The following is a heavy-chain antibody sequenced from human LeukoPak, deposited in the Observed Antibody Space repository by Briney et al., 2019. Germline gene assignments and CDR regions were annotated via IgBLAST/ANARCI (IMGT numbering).Heavy chain of an antibody. CDR2: ISGSGGST. CDR1: GFTFSSYA. D-gene: IGHD2-2*01. J-gene: IGHJ6*02. CDR3: AKSLEYCGSTSCSGDYYYGMDV. Sequence: PGGSLRLSCAASGFTFSSYAMSWVRQAPGKGLEWVSAISGSGGSTYYADSVKGRFTISRDNSKNTLYLQMNSLRAEDTAVYYCAKSLEYCGSTSCSGDYYYGMDVWGQGTTVTVSS. V-gene: IGHV3-23*01.